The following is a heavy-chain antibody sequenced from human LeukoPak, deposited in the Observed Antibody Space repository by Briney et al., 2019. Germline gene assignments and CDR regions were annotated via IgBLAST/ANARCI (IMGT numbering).Heavy chain of an antibody. D-gene: IGHD2-15*01. Sequence: GGSLRLSCAASGFTFSNYWMHWVRQAPGKGLEWVSYIRSSSSTIYYADSVKGRFTISSDNAKNSLYLQMNTLRDEDTAVYFCARDSGYAFDTWGQGTMVTVSS. V-gene: IGHV3-48*02. J-gene: IGHJ3*02. CDR1: GFTFSNYW. CDR3: ARDSGYAFDT. CDR2: IRSSSSTI.